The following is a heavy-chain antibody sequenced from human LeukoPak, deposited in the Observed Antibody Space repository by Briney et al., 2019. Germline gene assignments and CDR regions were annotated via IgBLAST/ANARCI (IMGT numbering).Heavy chain of an antibody. CDR2: IYYSGST. V-gene: IGHV4-39*01. CDR1: GGSISSSDHY. CDR3: ARKGPGKAPATMVRGVPFDY. D-gene: IGHD3-10*01. J-gene: IGHJ4*02. Sequence: SETLSLTCTVSGGSISSSDHYWGWIRQPPGKGLEWIANIYYSGSTYYNPSLKSRVTISVDTSKNQFSLKLSSVTAADTAVYYCARKGPGKAPATMVRGVPFDYWGQGTLVTVSS.